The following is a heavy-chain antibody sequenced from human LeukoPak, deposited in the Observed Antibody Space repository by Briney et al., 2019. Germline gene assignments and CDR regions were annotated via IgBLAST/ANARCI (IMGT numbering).Heavy chain of an antibody. CDR3: ARRVFASGRRDY. CDR2: LYYSGST. J-gene: IGHJ4*02. V-gene: IGHV4-39*01. D-gene: IGHD3-10*01. Sequence: PSETLSLTCTVSGDSINSRSYYWDWIRQPPGKGLEWIGNLYYSGSTYYNPSLKSRVTISVDTSKNQFSLKLSSVTAADTAVYYCARRVFASGRRDYWGQGTLVTVSS. CDR1: GDSINSRSYY.